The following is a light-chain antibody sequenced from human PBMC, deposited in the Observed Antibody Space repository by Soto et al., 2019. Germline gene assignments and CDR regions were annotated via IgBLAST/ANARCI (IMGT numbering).Light chain of an antibody. CDR3: QQSYSTPYT. CDR2: AAS. J-gene: IGKJ2*01. Sequence: DIQMSQSPTSLSASVRDRVTITCRASQTISRYLNWYQQKPGKAPKLLIFAASSLQGGVPSRFSGSGSGTDFTLTISSLQVEDFATYYCQQSYSTPYTFCQGTKREIK. CDR1: QTISRY. V-gene: IGKV1-39*01.